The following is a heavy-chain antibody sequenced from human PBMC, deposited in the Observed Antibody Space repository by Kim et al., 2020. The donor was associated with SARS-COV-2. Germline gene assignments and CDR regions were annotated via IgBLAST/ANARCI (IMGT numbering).Heavy chain of an antibody. CDR1: GFTFDIYA. J-gene: IGHJ6*02. D-gene: IGHD3-16*01. CDR3: AKVVVMDDYNYYYYYGMDV. V-gene: IGHV3-23*01. Sequence: GGSLRLSCVASGFTFDIYAMTWVRQAPGKGLEWVSVISGGGVNKIYADSVRGRFTISRDNSKNTLFLQMNSLRDEDTALYYCAKVVVMDDYNYYYYYGMDVWGQGTTVTVSS. CDR2: ISGGGVNK.